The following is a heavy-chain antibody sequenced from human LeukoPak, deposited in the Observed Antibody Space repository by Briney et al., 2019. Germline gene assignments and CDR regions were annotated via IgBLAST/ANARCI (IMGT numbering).Heavy chain of an antibody. J-gene: IGHJ4*02. Sequence: PKASVKVSCKASGYTFNSYAITWVRQAPGQGLEWMGWISTYNGITSYAQKLQGRVTMTTDTSSTTAYMELRSLRSDDTAVYYCAREFTGFADYWGQGTLVTVSS. CDR3: AREFTGFADY. CDR1: GYTFNSYA. CDR2: ISTYNGIT. V-gene: IGHV1-18*01.